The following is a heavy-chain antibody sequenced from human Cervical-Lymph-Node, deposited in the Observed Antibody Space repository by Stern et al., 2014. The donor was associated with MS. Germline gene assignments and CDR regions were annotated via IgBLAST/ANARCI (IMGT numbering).Heavy chain of an antibody. D-gene: IGHD1-26*01. CDR1: GGTFSTYG. CDR2: VIPIAGTP. V-gene: IGHV1-69*01. Sequence: VQLLESGAEVKKPGSSVKVSCKASGGTFSTYGLSWGRQAPGHGLEWMGGVIPIAGTPTYAQKFQGRVTITADEPTSTAYMELSSLRSDDTAVYYCTRDTGVGAYFDYWGQGTLVTVTS. CDR3: TRDTGVGAYFDY. J-gene: IGHJ4*02.